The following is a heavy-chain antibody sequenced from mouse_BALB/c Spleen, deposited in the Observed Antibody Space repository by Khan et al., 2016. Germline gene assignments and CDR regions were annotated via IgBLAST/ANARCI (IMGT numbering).Heavy chain of an antibody. J-gene: IGHJ4*01. D-gene: IGHD4-1*01. V-gene: IGHV3-2*02. CDR2: ISYSGST. CDR1: GYSITSDYA. Sequence: EVQLQESGPGLVKPSQSLSLTCTVTGYSITSDYAWNWIRQFPGNKLEWMGYISYSGSTSYNPSLKSRISITRDTSKNQFFLQLNSVTTEDTATYYCAGANWDPFYAMDYWGQGTSVTVSS. CDR3: AGANWDPFYAMDY.